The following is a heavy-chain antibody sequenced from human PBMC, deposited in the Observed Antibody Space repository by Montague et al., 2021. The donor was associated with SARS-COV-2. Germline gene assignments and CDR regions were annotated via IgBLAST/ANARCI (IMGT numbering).Heavy chain of an antibody. Sequence: SETLSLTCTVSGGSISTYYWSWIRQPAGKGLEWIGRIFTSGTASYSPSLKSRVTMAVSTSKNQFSLKVTSVTAAATAVYYCSRTPVSVYHGGFDSWGQGALVTVSS. V-gene: IGHV4-4*07. J-gene: IGHJ4*02. CDR1: GGSISTYY. D-gene: IGHD2-2*01. CDR3: SRTPVSVYHGGFDS. CDR2: IFTSGTA.